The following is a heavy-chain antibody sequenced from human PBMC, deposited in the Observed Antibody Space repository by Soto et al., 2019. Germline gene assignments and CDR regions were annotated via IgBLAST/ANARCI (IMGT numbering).Heavy chain of an antibody. CDR3: ARSPQLRTLDY. Sequence: QVQLVESGGGVVQPGRSLRLSCAASGFTFSSYAMHWVRQAPGKGLEWVAVISHDGSNKYYADSVKGRFTISRDNSKNTLYLQMNSLRAEDTAVYYCARSPQLRTLDYWGQGTLVTVSS. V-gene: IGHV3-30-3*01. CDR2: ISHDGSNK. D-gene: IGHD1-7*01. CDR1: GFTFSSYA. J-gene: IGHJ4*02.